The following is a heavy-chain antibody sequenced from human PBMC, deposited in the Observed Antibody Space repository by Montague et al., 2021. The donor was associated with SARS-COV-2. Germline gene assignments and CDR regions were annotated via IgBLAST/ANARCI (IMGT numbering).Heavy chain of an antibody. V-gene: IGHV4-59*01. CDR2: INYIGDT. CDR1: GGSINNYQ. J-gene: IGHJ2*01. CDR3: ARDPLYYYDSSGLLLDWYFDL. Sequence: SETLSLTCSVSGGSINNYQWNWIRQSPGKGPEWIGYINYIGDTNYNPSLRCRVTMSVDRPTNQFSLRLNSVTAADSAVYYCARDPLYYYDSSGLLLDWYFDLWGRGTLVTVSS. D-gene: IGHD3-22*01.